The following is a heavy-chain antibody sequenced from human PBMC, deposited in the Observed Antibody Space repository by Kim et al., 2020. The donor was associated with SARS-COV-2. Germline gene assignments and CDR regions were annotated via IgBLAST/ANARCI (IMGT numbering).Heavy chain of an antibody. V-gene: IGHV3-33*06. CDR2: VWYDAYNK. Sequence: GGSLRLSCAASGFTFSTYAMHLVRQAPGKGLEWVAVVWYDAYNKYYADSVKGRFTISRDNSKNTLYLQMNSLRAEDTAVYYCAKDMSRPLLYYFDYWGQGTLVTVSS. J-gene: IGHJ4*02. CDR1: GFTFSTYA. CDR3: AKDMSRPLLYYFDY. D-gene: IGHD2-15*01.